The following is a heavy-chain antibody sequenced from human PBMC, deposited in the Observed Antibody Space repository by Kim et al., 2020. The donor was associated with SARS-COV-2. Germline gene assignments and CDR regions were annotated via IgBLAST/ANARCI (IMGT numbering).Heavy chain of an antibody. J-gene: IGHJ6*02. Sequence: YYADSVKSRFTITRDKSKNALDLQMNSLRAEDTAVYYCAKGQSGYNYGMDVWGHGTAVTVSS. D-gene: IGHD3-3*01. V-gene: IGHV3-23*01. CDR3: AKGQSGYNYGMDV.